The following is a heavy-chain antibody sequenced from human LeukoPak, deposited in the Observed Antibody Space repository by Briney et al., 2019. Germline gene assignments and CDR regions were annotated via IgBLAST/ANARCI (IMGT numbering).Heavy chain of an antibody. V-gene: IGHV1-46*01. CDR3: ATSFRAVNWFDP. D-gene: IGHD3-10*01. J-gene: IGHJ5*02. Sequence: GASVKVSCKASGYTFTRYYMNWVRHPPGQGLEWMGIINPSGGSTNYAQKFQGRVTMTRDTSTSTIYMEVSSLRSEDTAVYYCATSFRAVNWFDPWGQGTLVTVSS. CDR2: INPSGGST. CDR1: GYTFTRYY.